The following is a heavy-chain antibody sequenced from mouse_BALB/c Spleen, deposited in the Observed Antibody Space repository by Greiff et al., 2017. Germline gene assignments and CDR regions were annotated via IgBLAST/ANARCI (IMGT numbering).Heavy chain of an antibody. D-gene: IGHD2-3*01. V-gene: IGHV5-17*02. Sequence: EVKLQESGGGLVQPGGSRKLSCAASGFTFSSFGMHWVRQAPEKGLEWVAYISSGSSTIYYADTVKGRFTISRDNPKNTLFLQMTSLRSEDTAMYYCARSLYDGYFYYAMDYWGQGTSVTVSS. CDR1: GFTFSSFG. J-gene: IGHJ4*01. CDR3: ARSLYDGYFYYAMDY. CDR2: ISSGSSTI.